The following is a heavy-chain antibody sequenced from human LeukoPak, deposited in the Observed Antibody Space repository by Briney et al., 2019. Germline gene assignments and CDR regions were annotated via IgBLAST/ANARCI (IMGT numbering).Heavy chain of an antibody. V-gene: IGHV3-23*01. D-gene: IGHD5-24*01. CDR3: AKDLRRHGYIPKAFDY. Sequence: PGGSLRLSCAASGFTFSSDAMSWVRQAPGKGLEWVSAISGSGGSTYYADSVKGRFTISRDNSKNTLYLQMNSLRAEDTAVYYCAKDLRRHGYIPKAFDYWGQGTLVTVSS. J-gene: IGHJ4*02. CDR1: GFTFSSDA. CDR2: ISGSGGST.